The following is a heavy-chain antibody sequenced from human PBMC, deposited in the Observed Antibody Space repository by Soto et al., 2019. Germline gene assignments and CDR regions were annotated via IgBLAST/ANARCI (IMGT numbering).Heavy chain of an antibody. CDR1: GGSISSSSYY. V-gene: IGHV4-39*01. D-gene: IGHD3-10*01. Sequence: ETLSLTCTVSGGSISSSSYYWGWIRQPPGKGLEWIGSISYSGSTYYNPSLKSRVTISVDTSKNQFSLKLSSVTAADTAVYYCARHLGGYYYYGMDVWGQGTTVTVSS. J-gene: IGHJ6*02. CDR2: ISYSGST. CDR3: ARHLGGYYYYGMDV.